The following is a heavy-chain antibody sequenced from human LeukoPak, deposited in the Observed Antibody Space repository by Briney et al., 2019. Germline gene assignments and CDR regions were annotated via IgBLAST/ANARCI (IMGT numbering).Heavy chain of an antibody. D-gene: IGHD2-2*01. V-gene: IGHV3-9*01. CDR1: GFTFDDYA. CDR3: AKALIVVVPGAEDY. J-gene: IGHJ4*02. CDR2: ISWNSGSI. Sequence: GGSLRLSCAASGFTFDDYAMHWVRQAPGKGLEWVSGISWNSGSIGYADSVKGRFTISRDNSKNTLYLQMNSLRAEDTAVYYCAKALIVVVPGAEDYWGQGTLVTVSS.